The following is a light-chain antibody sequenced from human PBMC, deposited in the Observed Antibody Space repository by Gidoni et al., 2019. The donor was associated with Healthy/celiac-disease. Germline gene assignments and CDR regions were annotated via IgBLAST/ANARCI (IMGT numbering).Light chain of an antibody. J-gene: IGKJ1*01. CDR2: EVS. Sequence: IVVTPTALSLSVTPGQPAAISCTSRQSLLHSDGKPYVYWYLQKPGQSPQLLIYEVSRRFAGVPERFSGIGSGTDFTLKISRVEAEDVGVYYCMQGIHPRTFGQGTKVEIK. CDR3: MQGIHPRT. CDR1: QSLLHSDGKPY. V-gene: IGKV2-29*02.